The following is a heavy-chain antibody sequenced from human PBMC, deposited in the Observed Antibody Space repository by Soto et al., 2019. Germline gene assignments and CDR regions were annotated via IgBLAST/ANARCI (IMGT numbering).Heavy chain of an antibody. Sequence: EVQLVESGGGLVQPGGSLRLSCAASGFTFSSFSMNWVRQAPGKGLEWVSYISGSSSTIYYADSVKGRFTVSRDNAKNSQYQHMSTLRAEYTDVYYCARQGVQDQLDSWGQGTLVTVSS. CDR1: GFTFSSFS. V-gene: IGHV3-48*01. D-gene: IGHD6-13*01. CDR2: ISGSSSTI. CDR3: ARQGVQDQLDS. J-gene: IGHJ4*02.